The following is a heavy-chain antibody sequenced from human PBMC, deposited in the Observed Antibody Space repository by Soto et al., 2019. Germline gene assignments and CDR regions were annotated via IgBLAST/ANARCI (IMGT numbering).Heavy chain of an antibody. CDR2: IYHSGST. CDR3: ARDDHIVVVPTSLGAMDV. J-gene: IGHJ6*02. V-gene: IGHV4-4*02. Sequence: PSETLSLTCAVYGGSISSNKWWSCVRQPPGKGLEWIGEIYHSGSTNYNPSLKSRATISLDKSKNQFSLKLTSVTAADSAVYYCARDDHIVVVPTSLGAMDVWGQGTTVTVSS. CDR1: GGSISSNKW. D-gene: IGHD2-2*01.